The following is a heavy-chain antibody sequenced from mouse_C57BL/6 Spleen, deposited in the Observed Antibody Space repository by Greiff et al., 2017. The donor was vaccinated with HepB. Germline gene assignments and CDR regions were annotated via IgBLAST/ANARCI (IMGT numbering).Heavy chain of an antibody. D-gene: IGHD2-3*01. V-gene: IGHV1-69*01. J-gene: IGHJ2*01. CDR2: IDPSDSYT. CDR1: GYTFTSYW. Sequence: QVQLQQPGAELVMPGASVKLSCKASGYTFTSYWMHWVKQRPGQGLEWIGEIDPSDSYTNYNQKFKGKSTLTVDKSSSTAYMQLSSLTSEDSAGYYCALDGYYGDYWGQGTTLTVSS. CDR3: ALDGYYGDY.